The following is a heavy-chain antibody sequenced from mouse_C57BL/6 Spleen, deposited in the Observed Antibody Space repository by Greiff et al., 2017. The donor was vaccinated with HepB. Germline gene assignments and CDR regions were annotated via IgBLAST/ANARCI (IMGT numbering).Heavy chain of an antibody. D-gene: IGHD4-1*02. CDR1: GFTFSSYA. Sequence: DVKLVESGGGLVKPGGSLKLSCAASGFTFSSYAMSWVRQTPEKRLEWVATISDGGSYTYYPDNVKGRFTISRDNAKNNLYLQMSHLKSEDTAMYYCARAPTGTFDYWGQGTTLTVSS. V-gene: IGHV5-4*03. J-gene: IGHJ2*01. CDR2: ISDGGSYT. CDR3: ARAPTGTFDY.